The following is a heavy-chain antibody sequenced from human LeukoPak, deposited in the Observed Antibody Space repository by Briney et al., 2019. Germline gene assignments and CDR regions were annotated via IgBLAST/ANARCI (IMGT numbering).Heavy chain of an antibody. CDR1: GGSFSGYY. V-gene: IGHV4-34*01. J-gene: IGHJ4*02. CDR3: ARDPYYYDSSGVYYFDY. CDR2: INHSGST. D-gene: IGHD3-22*01. Sequence: SETLSLTCAVYGGSFSGYYWSWIRQPPGKGLEWIGEINHSGSTNYNPSLKSRVAISVDTSKNQFSLKLSSVTAADTAVYYCARDPYYYDSSGVYYFDYWGQGTLVTVSS.